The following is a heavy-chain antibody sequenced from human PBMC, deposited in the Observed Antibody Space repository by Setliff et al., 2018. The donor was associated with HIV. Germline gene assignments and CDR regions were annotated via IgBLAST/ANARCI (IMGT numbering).Heavy chain of an antibody. Sequence: PGGSLRLSCVASGFTFSTFAMHWVRQAPGKGLEWVATIKQDESEMQYVDSVKGRFTISRDNAKNSLYLQMNSLRAEDTAVYYCARDWPNAVTGTFGDSWGQGTLVTVSS. CDR3: ARDWPNAVTGTFGDS. V-gene: IGHV3-7*03. D-gene: IGHD6-19*01. CDR1: GFTFSTFA. J-gene: IGHJ4*02. CDR2: IKQDESEM.